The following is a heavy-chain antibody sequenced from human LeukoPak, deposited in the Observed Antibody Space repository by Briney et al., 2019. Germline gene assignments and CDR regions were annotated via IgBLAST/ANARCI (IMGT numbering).Heavy chain of an antibody. CDR2: INTDGSST. V-gene: IGHV3-74*01. CDR3: ARVIGWDEPFDI. Sequence: GGSLRLSCAASGFTFDDYAMHWVRQAPGKGLEWVSGINTDGSSTNYADSVKGRFTVSRDNAKNTLYLQMNSLRAEDTAVYYCARVIGWDEPFDIWGQGTMVTVSS. J-gene: IGHJ3*02. CDR1: GFTFDDYA. D-gene: IGHD1-26*01.